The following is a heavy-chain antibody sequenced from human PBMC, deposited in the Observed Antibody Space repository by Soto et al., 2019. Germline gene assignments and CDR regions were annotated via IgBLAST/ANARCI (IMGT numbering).Heavy chain of an antibody. D-gene: IGHD5-18*01. CDR2: ISWNSGSI. V-gene: IGHV3-9*01. CDR1: GFTFDDYA. CDR3: AKDRGGYSLGSHWFDP. J-gene: IGHJ5*02. Sequence: EVQLVESGGGLVQPGRSLRLSCAASGFTFDDYAMHWVRQAPGKGLEWVSGISWNSGSIGYADSVKGRFTISRDNAKNSLYLQMNSLRDEDTALYYCAKDRGGYSLGSHWFDPWGQGTLVTVSS.